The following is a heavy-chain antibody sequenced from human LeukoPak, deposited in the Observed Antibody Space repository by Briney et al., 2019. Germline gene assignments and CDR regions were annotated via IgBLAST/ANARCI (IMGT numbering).Heavy chain of an antibody. V-gene: IGHV4-38-2*02. D-gene: IGHD3-22*01. CDR1: GYSISSGYY. Sequence: SETLSLTCTVSGYSISSGYYWGWIRQPPGKGLEWIGSIYHSGSTYYNPSLKSRVTISVDTSKNQFSLKLSSVTAADTAVYYCASLHYYGSSGYYYFDYWGQGTLVTVSS. J-gene: IGHJ4*02. CDR2: IYHSGST. CDR3: ASLHYYGSSGYYYFDY.